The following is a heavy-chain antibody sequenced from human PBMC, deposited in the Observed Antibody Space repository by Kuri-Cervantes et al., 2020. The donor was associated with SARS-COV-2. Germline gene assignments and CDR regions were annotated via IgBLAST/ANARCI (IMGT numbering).Heavy chain of an antibody. Sequence: GGSLRLSCAASGFTFSSYSMNWVRQAPGKGLEWVSSISSSSSYIYYADSVKGRFTISRDNAKNMLCLYMNSLRADDTAVYYCARDSMTTRDFDYWGQGTLVTVSS. J-gene: IGHJ4*02. CDR2: ISSSSSYI. D-gene: IGHD4-11*01. CDR1: GFTFSSYS. CDR3: ARDSMTTRDFDY. V-gene: IGHV3-21*01.